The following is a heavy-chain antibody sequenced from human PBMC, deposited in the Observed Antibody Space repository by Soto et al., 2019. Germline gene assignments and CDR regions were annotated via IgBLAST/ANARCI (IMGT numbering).Heavy chain of an antibody. Sequence: PGESLKISCKGSGYSFTNYWIAWVRQMPGKGLEWMGVIYPRDSDTKYSPSFQGQVTISADKSISTAYLQWSSLKASDTAIYYCARQATCDFWSGYYVDPWGQGTLVTVSS. D-gene: IGHD3-3*01. CDR2: IYPRDSDT. J-gene: IGHJ5*02. CDR1: GYSFTNYW. V-gene: IGHV5-51*01. CDR3: ARQATCDFWSGYYVDP.